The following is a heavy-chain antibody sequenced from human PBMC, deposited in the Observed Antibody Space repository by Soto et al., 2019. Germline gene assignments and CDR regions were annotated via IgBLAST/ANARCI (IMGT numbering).Heavy chain of an antibody. CDR1: GFTFSSYA. CDR3: AKRSRRYDSSGSLGDFDY. CDR2: ISGSGGST. V-gene: IGHV3-23*01. J-gene: IGHJ4*02. Sequence: GGSLRLSCAASGFTFSSYAMSWVRQAPGKGLEWVSAISGSGGSTYYADSVKGRFTISRDNSKNTLYLQMNSLRAEDTAVYYCAKRSRRYDSSGSLGDFDYWGQGTLVTVSS. D-gene: IGHD3-22*01.